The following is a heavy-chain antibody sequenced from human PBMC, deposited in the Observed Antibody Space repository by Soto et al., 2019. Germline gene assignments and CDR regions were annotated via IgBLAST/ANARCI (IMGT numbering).Heavy chain of an antibody. D-gene: IGHD3-10*01. Sequence: EVQLVESGGGLVQPGGSLRLSCAASGFTFSSYWMSWVRQAPGKGLEWVVNIKQDGSEKYYVDSVKGRFTISRDNAKNSLYLQMNSLRAEDTAVYYCAREGERRSDYYYYYGMDVWGQGTTVTVSS. V-gene: IGHV3-7*03. J-gene: IGHJ6*02. CDR1: GFTFSSYW. CDR2: IKQDGSEK. CDR3: AREGERRSDYYYYYGMDV.